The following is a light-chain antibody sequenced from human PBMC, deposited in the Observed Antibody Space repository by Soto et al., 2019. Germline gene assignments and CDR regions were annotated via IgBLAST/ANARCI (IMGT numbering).Light chain of an antibody. CDR1: QSVSSSY. V-gene: IGKV3-20*01. Sequence: EIVLTQSPGTLSLSPGERATLSCRASQSVSSSYLAWYQHKPGQAPRLLSYGASSRATGIPDRFSGSGSGTDFTLTISRLEPEDFAVYYCQQYGSSPPTFGQGTKLEIK. J-gene: IGKJ2*01. CDR3: QQYGSSPPT. CDR2: GAS.